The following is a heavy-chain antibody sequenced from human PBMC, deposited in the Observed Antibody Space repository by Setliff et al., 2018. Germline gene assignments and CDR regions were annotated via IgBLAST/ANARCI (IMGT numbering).Heavy chain of an antibody. J-gene: IGHJ4*02. CDR1: GFTFSDYY. Sequence: LSLSCEASGFTFSDYYMSWFRQAPGKGLESISYISGGSGSDTNYADSVRGRFTISTDIAKNSLYLQMSDLRVEDTAIYYCVREGPVQGDTYGFPYFDYWGQGIVVTVSS. D-gene: IGHD3-10*01. V-gene: IGHV3-11*06. CDR2: ISGGSGSDT. CDR3: VREGPVQGDTYGFPYFDY.